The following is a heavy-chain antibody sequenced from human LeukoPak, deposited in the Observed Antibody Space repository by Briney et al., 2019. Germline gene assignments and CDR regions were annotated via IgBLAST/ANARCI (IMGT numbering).Heavy chain of an antibody. V-gene: IGHV3-30*18. Sequence: PGGSLRLSCAASGFTFSSYGMHWVRQAPGKGLEWVAVISYDGSNKYYADSVKGRFTIPRDNSKNTLYLQMNSLRAEDTAVYYCAKAYYYDSSGSMVALFDYWGQGTLVTVSS. CDR2: ISYDGSNK. CDR3: AKAYYYDSSGSMVALFDY. D-gene: IGHD3-22*01. CDR1: GFTFSSYG. J-gene: IGHJ4*02.